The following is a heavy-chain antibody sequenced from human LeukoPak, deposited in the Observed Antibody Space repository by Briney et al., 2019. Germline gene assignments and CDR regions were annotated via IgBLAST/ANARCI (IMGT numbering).Heavy chain of an antibody. J-gene: IGHJ5*02. CDR2: IYGSGGGT. CDR1: GFTFRTYS. Sequence: GGSLRLSCAAVGFTFRTYSMSWVRQAPGKGLEWVSGIYGSGGGTFYADAVKGRFTISRDNSKNTLFLQMDSLRAEDTALYYCAKDAYGDYRNWFDPWGQGTLVTVSS. V-gene: IGHV3-23*01. CDR3: AKDAYGDYRNWFDP. D-gene: IGHD4-17*01.